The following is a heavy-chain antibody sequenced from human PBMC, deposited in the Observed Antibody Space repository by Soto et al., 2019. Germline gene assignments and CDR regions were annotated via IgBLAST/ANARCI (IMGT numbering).Heavy chain of an antibody. CDR1: GFTFSDYA. CDR2: ISGSGGTT. Sequence: GGSLRLSCAASGFTFSDYAMSWVRQAPGKGLEWVSAISGSGGTTYYADSVKGRFTISRDNSKNTMYLQVNSLRAEDAAIYYCAQVMNSGWYLAYWGQGTLVTVSS. CDR3: AQVMNSGWYLAY. J-gene: IGHJ4*02. D-gene: IGHD6-19*01. V-gene: IGHV3-23*01.